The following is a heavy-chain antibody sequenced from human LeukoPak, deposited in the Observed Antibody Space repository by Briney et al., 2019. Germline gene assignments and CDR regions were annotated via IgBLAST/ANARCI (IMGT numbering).Heavy chain of an antibody. CDR1: GFTFSSYA. J-gene: IGHJ4*02. V-gene: IGHV3-64*01. CDR2: ISSNGGST. D-gene: IGHD3-22*01. Sequence: PGGSLRLSCAASGFTFSSYAMHWVRQAPGKGLEYVSAISSNGGSTYYANSVKGRFTISRDNSKNTLYLQMGSLRAEDMAVYYCATDSSGYYSLDYWGQGTLVTVSS. CDR3: ATDSSGYYSLDY.